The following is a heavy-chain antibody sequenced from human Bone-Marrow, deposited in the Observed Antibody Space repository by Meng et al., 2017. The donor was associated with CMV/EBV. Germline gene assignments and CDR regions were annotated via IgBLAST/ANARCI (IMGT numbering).Heavy chain of an antibody. V-gene: IGHV3-33*06. CDR2: IWYDGSSD. CDR3: AKVGGLWSGYIDY. Sequence: GESLKISCAASGFTFSNYGMHWVRQAPGKGLEWVAVIWYDGSSDYYADSVKGRFTISRDNSKNTLYLQMNSLRAEDTAVYYCAKVGGLWSGYIDYWGQGTLVTVSS. CDR1: GFTFSNYG. J-gene: IGHJ4*02. D-gene: IGHD3-3*01.